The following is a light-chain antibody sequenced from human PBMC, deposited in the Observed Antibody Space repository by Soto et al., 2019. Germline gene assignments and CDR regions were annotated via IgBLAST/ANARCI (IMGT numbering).Light chain of an antibody. CDR1: QSVSSIY. J-gene: IGKJ3*01. CDR2: GAS. Sequence: EIVLTQSPGTLSLSPGERATLSCRASQSVSSIYLAWYQQKPGQAPRLLIYGASSRATGIPDRFSGSGSGTYFTLTISRLEPEDFAVYYCQQYGSSPLLTFGPGTKVDIK. V-gene: IGKV3-20*01. CDR3: QQYGSSPLLT.